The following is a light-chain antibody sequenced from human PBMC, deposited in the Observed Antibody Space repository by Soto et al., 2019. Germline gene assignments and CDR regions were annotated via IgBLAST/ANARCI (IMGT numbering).Light chain of an antibody. V-gene: IGKV1-39*01. J-gene: IGKJ1*01. CDR1: QPIGRF. CDR2: TQS. CDR3: QQTYSPPGT. Sequence: DIQMTQSPSSMSASVGDRVTITCRASQPIGRFFNWYQPNPWTAPRLLIVTQSSLQRSVSPRFSCSGSGTDITHTIDSLQPEDFAIDDRQQTYSPPGTFGQGTRVESK.